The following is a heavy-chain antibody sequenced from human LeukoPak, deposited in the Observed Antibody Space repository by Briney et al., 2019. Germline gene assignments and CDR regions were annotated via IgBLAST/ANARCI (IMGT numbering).Heavy chain of an antibody. CDR2: INPNTGDT. V-gene: IGHV1-2*02. Sequence: ASVKVSCKASGYTFTSYAMNWVRQTPGQGLEWIGWINPNTGDTNYAPKFQGRVTMIKDTSTNSAYMELNKLTSGDTAVYYCGRGNKSFDPWGQGTLVTVSS. CDR3: GRGNKSFDP. J-gene: IGHJ5*02. CDR1: GYTFTSYA.